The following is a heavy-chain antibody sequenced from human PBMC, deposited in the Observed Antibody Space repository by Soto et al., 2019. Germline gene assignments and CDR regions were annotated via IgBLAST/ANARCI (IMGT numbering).Heavy chain of an antibody. CDR3: AEAITVILHFFAY. V-gene: IGHV4-31*03. J-gene: IGHJ4*02. CDR1: GGSISSGGYY. Sequence: SETLSLTCTVSGGSISSGGYYWSWIRQHPGKGLERIGYIYYSGSTYYNPSLKSRVTISVDTSKNQFSLKLSSVTAADTAVYKFAEAITVILHFFAYRGQGPLVPVS. D-gene: IGHD2-21*02. CDR2: IYYSGST.